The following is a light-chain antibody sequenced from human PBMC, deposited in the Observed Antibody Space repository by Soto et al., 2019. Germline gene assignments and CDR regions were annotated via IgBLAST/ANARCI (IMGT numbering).Light chain of an antibody. CDR2: EGS. Sequence: QSVLTQPASVSGSPGQSITISCTGTSSDVGSYNLASWYQQHPGKAPKLMIYEGSKRPSGDSNRFSGSKSGNTASLTISGLQAEDEADYYCCSYAGSSSVVFGGGTKVTVL. CDR3: CSYAGSSSVV. J-gene: IGLJ2*01. V-gene: IGLV2-23*01. CDR1: SSDVGSYNL.